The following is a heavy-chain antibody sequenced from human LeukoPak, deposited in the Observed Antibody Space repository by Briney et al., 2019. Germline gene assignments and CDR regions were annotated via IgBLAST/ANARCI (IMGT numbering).Heavy chain of an antibody. Sequence: ASVKVSCKASGYTFTSYGISWVRQAPGQGLEWMGWISAYNGNTNYAQKLQGRVTMTTDTSTSTAYMELRSLRSDDTAVYYCAKDRGGYCGGDCSFDYWGQGTLVTVSS. J-gene: IGHJ4*02. CDR1: GYTFTSYG. D-gene: IGHD2-21*02. CDR3: AKDRGGYCGGDCSFDY. V-gene: IGHV1-18*01. CDR2: ISAYNGNT.